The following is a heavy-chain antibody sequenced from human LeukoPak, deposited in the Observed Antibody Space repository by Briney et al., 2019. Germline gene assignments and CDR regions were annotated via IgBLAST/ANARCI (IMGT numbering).Heavy chain of an antibody. CDR2: IWYDGSNK. J-gene: IGHJ4*02. CDR3: ARAVGATPFDY. CDR1: GFTFSSYG. Sequence: PGGSLRLSCAASGFTFSSYGMHWVRQAPGKGLEWVAVIWYDGSNKYYADSVKGRFTISRDNSKNTLYLQMNSLRAEDTAVYYCARAVGATPFDYWGQGALVTVSS. D-gene: IGHD1-26*01. V-gene: IGHV3-33*01.